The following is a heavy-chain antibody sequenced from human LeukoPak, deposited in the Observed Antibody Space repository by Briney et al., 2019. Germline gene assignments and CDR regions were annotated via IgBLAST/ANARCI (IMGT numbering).Heavy chain of an antibody. CDR1: GYTFTGYY. CDR2: INPNSGGT. Sequence: GASVKVSCKASGYTFTGYYMHWVRQAPGQGLEWMGWINPNSGGTNYAQKFQGRVTMTRDTSISTAYMELSRLRSDDTAVYYCARDKAVTKDDAFDIWGQGTMVTVSS. V-gene: IGHV1-2*02. CDR3: ARDKAVTKDDAFDI. J-gene: IGHJ3*02. D-gene: IGHD4-17*01.